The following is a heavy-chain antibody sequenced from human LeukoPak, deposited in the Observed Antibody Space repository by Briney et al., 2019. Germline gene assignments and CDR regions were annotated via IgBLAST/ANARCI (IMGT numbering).Heavy chain of an antibody. J-gene: IGHJ4*02. Sequence: GGSLRLSCATSGFTVSSNYMSWVRQAPGKGLEWVSVIYDSGTTYYADSVKGRFLIFRDTSKNTVDLQMNSLRVEDTAVYYCAGRRSSGWHAYWGQGTLVTVSS. D-gene: IGHD6-19*01. CDR1: GFTVSSNY. V-gene: IGHV3-53*01. CDR3: AGRRSSGWHAY. CDR2: IYDSGTT.